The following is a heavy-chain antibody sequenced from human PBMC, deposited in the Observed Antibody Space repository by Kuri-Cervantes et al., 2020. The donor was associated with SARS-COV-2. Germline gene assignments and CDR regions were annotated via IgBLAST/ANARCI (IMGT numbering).Heavy chain of an antibody. J-gene: IGHJ3*02. CDR3: ASGYSSGRRAFNI. CDR2: INADGSQT. V-gene: IGHV3-74*01. D-gene: IGHD6-19*01. Sequence: GESLKISCAASGFTFSTYWMHWVRQAPVEGPVWVSRINADGSQTTYADSVKGRFTISRDNAKNSLYLQMNSLRAEDTAVYYCASGYSSGRRAFNIWGRGPLSP. CDR1: GFTFSTYW.